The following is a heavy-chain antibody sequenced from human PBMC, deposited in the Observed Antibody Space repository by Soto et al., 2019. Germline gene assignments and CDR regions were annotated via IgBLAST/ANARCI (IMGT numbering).Heavy chain of an antibody. J-gene: IGHJ6*02. CDR2: FYYTEYTT. D-gene: IGHD2-2*01. Sequence: PSETLSLTCAVPGGSITSSSYSWGWVRQPPGKGLEWIATFYYTEYTTHYNPSLKSRVTISIDTSKNQFSLILTSVTAADTAVYYCARLGGNCSSSSCFGFYVMDVWGQGTRV. CDR1: GGSITSSSYS. V-gene: IGHV4-39*01. CDR3: ARLGGNCSSSSCFGFYVMDV.